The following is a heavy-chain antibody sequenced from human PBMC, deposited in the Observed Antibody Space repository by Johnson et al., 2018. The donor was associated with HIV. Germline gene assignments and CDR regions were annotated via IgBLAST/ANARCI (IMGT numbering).Heavy chain of an antibody. J-gene: IGHJ3*02. V-gene: IGHV3-7*01. CDR3: VRDRGTVVIWSDAFDM. CDR2: IKQDGSEK. CDR1: GFTFSSYA. Sequence: VQLVESGGGVVQPGRSLRLSCAASGFTFSSYAMHWVRQAPGKGLEWVANIKQDGSEKYYVDSVQGRFTISRDNAKNSLYLQMNSLRAEETAVYFCVRDRGTVVIWSDAFDMWGQGTMVTVSS. D-gene: IGHD3-22*01.